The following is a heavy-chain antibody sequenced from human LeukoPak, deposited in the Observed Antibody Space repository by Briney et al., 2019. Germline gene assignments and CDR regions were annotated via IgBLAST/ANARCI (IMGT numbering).Heavy chain of an antibody. D-gene: IGHD6-19*01. Sequence: PGGSLRLSCAASGFTFSSYWMSWVRQAPGKGLEWVANIKQDGSEKYYVDSVKGRFTISRDNSKNTLYLQMNSLRAEDTAVYYCAKSRWLVEGDFDYWGQGTLVTVSS. CDR1: GFTFSSYW. V-gene: IGHV3-7*03. CDR3: AKSRWLVEGDFDY. CDR2: IKQDGSEK. J-gene: IGHJ4*02.